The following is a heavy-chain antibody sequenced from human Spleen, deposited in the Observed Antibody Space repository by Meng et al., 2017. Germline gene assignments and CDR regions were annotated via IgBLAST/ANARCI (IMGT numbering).Heavy chain of an antibody. J-gene: IGHJ4*02. V-gene: IGHV3-74*01. CDR2: INTDGSTT. CDR3: ARDLGGIFAY. D-gene: IGHD6-13*01. Sequence: GGSLRLSCAASGFTFSSYNMHWVRQTPGEGLVWVSRINTDGSTTSYADSVKGRFTISRDNAKNTLYLQMNSLRAEDTAVYYCARDLGGIFAYWGQGALVTVSS. CDR1: GFTFSSYN.